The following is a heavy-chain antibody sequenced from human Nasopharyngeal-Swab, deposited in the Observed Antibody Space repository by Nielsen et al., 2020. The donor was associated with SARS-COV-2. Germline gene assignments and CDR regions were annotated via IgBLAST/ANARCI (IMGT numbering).Heavy chain of an antibody. CDR2: IKQDGSEK. CDR1: GFTFSNAW. D-gene: IGHD1-7*01. V-gene: IGHV3-7*03. Sequence: GGSLRLSCAASGFTFSNAWTSWVRQAPGKGLEWVANIKQDGSEKYYVDSVKGRLTISRDNAKNSLYLQMNSLRAEDTAVFYCARVGYNWNSGYFQHWGQGTLVTVSS. CDR3: ARVGYNWNSGYFQH. J-gene: IGHJ1*01.